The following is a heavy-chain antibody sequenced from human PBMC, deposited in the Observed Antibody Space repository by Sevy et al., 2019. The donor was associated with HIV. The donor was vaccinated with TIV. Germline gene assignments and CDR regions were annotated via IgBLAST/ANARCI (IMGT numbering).Heavy chain of an antibody. CDR1: GFTVSSNF. V-gene: IGHV3-53*01. CDR3: ARGKHVSDYYGSLDY. Sequence: GGSLRLSCAVSGFTVSSNFMSWVRQAPGKGLEWVSVIWHGGTTYHADSVKGRFTISRDNSKNTVYLHMNSLRAEDTSVYYCARGKHVSDYYGSLDYWGQGTLVTVSS. J-gene: IGHJ4*02. D-gene: IGHD3-3*01. CDR2: IWHGGTT.